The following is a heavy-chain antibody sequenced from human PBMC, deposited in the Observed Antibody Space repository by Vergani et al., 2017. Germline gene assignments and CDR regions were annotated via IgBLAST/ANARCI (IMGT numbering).Heavy chain of an antibody. CDR1: GFTLSSHA. CDR3: VRSGYCAHGVYYMTYYYYMDV. V-gene: IGHV3-33*01. D-gene: IGHD2-8*01. J-gene: IGHJ6*03. Sequence: QVQLEESGGGVVQPGRSLRLSCAGSGFTLSSHAMHWVRQAPGKGLEWVAFIWYDGSKEYYADSVKGRFTISRDNSKNTLYLQMNNLRAADTAVYYCVRSGYCAHGVYYMTYYYYMDVWGKGTAVTVSS. CDR2: IWYDGSKE.